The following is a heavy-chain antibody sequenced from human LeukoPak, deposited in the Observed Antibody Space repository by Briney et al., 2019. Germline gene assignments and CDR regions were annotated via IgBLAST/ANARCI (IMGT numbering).Heavy chain of an antibody. CDR1: GGSISSGSYY. Sequence: TLSLTCTVSGGSISSGSYYWSWIRQPAGKGLEWIGRIYTSGSTNYNPSLKSRVTISVDTSKNQFSLKLSSVTAADTAVYYCARLLRVGYCSTTSCNWFDPWGQGTLVTVSS. J-gene: IGHJ5*02. CDR3: ARLLRVGYCSTTSCNWFDP. D-gene: IGHD2-2*03. V-gene: IGHV4-61*02. CDR2: IYTSGST.